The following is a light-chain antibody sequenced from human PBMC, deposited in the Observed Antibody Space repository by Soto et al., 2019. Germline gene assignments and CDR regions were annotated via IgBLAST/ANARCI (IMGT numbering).Light chain of an antibody. CDR3: LSHTTRRIYV. J-gene: IGLJ1*01. V-gene: IGLV2-14*03. CDR1: NSDIGAYDY. Sequence: QSALTQPASVSGSPGQSITISCSGTNSDIGAYDYVSWYQQHPGKPPKLIIYNVNNRPSGVSFRFSGSKSANTASLTFSGLQTEDEADYYCLSHTTRRIYVFGPGTKLTVL. CDR2: NVN.